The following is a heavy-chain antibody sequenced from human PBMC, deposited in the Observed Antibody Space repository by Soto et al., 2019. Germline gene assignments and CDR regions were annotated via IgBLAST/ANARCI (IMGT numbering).Heavy chain of an antibody. CDR3: APHYYDNAFDI. J-gene: IGHJ3*02. CDR2: INSDGSTT. CDR1: GFTFSGHW. V-gene: IGHV3-74*01. D-gene: IGHD3-22*01. Sequence: EVQLVESGGGLVQPGGSLRLSCAASGFTFSGHWLHWVRQAPGKGLVWVSRINSDGSTTNYADSVKGRFTISRDNAKNALDLQMNSLRAEDTAVYYCAPHYYDNAFDIWGQGTLVTVSS.